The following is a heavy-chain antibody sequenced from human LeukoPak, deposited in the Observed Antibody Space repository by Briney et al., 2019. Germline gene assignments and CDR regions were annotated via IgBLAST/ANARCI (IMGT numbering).Heavy chain of an antibody. Sequence: ASVKVSCKASGYTFTSYYMHWVRQAPGQELEWMGIINPSGGSTSYAQKFQGRVTMTRDTSTSTVYMELSSLRSEDTAVYYCARAGRIVRDAFDIWGQGTMVTVSS. CDR1: GYTFTSYY. V-gene: IGHV1-46*01. J-gene: IGHJ3*02. D-gene: IGHD3-22*01. CDR3: ARAGRIVRDAFDI. CDR2: INPSGGST.